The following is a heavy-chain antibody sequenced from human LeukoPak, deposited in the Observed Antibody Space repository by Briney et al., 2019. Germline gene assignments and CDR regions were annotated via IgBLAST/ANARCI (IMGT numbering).Heavy chain of an antibody. CDR1: GVSISSYY. CDR2: IYYSGST. V-gene: IGHV4-59*01. CDR3: ARQDYGGNCDY. D-gene: IGHD4-23*01. Sequence: PSETLSLTCTVSGVSISSYYWSWLRQPPGKGLEWLGYIYYSGSTNYNPSLKSRVTISVDTSKNQFSLKLSSVTAADTAVYYCARQDYGGNCDYWGQGTLVTVSS. J-gene: IGHJ4*02.